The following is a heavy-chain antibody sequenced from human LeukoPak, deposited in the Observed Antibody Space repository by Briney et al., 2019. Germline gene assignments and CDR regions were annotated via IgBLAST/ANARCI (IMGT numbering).Heavy chain of an antibody. V-gene: IGHV3-23*01. CDR1: GFTFSTSA. CDR3: VRSVGA. D-gene: IGHD3-16*01. Sequence: PGGSLRLSCAASGFTFSTSAMSWVRQAAGKGLEWVAAISGSGGSTYYADFVKGRFTVSRDNSKDTLYLQMNSLTPGDTANFYCVRSVGAWGQGTLVAVSS. J-gene: IGHJ4*02. CDR2: ISGSGGST.